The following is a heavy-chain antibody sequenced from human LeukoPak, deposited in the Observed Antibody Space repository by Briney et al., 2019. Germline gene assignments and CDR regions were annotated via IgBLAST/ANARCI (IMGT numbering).Heavy chain of an antibody. CDR2: ISGSGGST. D-gene: IGHD2-2*01. CDR3: AKELIVVVPAAIPSGFDP. V-gene: IGHV3-23*01. J-gene: IGHJ5*02. CDR1: GFTFSSYA. Sequence: PGGSLRLSCAASGFTFSSYAMSWVRQAPGKGLEWVSAISGSGGSTYYADSVKGRFTISRDNSKNTLYLQMNSLRAEDTAVYYCAKELIVVVPAAIPSGFDPWGQGTLVTVSS.